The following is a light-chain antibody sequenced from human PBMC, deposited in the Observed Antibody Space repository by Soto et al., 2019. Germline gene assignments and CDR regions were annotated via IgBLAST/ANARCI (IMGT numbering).Light chain of an antibody. CDR1: QSISSW. J-gene: IGKJ1*01. CDR3: QQHNSYRT. CDR2: DAS. Sequence: DSQMTQSPSTLSASVGDRVTITCRASQSISSWLAWYQQKPGKAPKLLIYDASSLESGVPSRFSGSGSGTEFTLTISSLQPDDFATYYCQQHNSYRTFGQGTKV. V-gene: IGKV1-5*01.